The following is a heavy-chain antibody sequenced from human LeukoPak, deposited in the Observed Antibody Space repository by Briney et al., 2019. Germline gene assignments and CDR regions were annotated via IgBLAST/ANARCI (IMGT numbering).Heavy chain of an antibody. Sequence: GGSLRLSCAASGFTLSGFGMNWVRQAPGKGLEWVSAISNSGGNTYYADSLKGRFTISRDNSNNTLYLQMYGLRAEDTAVYYCARGTGIARPDYWGQGTLVTVSS. J-gene: IGHJ4*02. CDR3: ARGTGIARPDY. V-gene: IGHV3-23*01. CDR2: ISNSGGNT. CDR1: GFTLSGFG. D-gene: IGHD6-6*01.